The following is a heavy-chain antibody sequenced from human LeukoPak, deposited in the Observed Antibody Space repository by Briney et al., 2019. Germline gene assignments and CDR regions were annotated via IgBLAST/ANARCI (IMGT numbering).Heavy chain of an antibody. J-gene: IGHJ6*03. CDR1: GYTFTSYG. Sequence: ASVKVSCKASGYTFTSYGISWVRQAPGQGLEWMGWISAYNGNTNYAQKLQGRVTMTTDTSTSTAYMELRSLRPDDTAVYYCARDVPRRYYYYYMDVWGKGTTVTVSS. CDR3: ARDVPRRYYYYYMDV. CDR2: ISAYNGNT. V-gene: IGHV1-18*01.